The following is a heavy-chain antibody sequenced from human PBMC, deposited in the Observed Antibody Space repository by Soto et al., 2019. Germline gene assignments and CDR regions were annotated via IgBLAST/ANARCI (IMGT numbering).Heavy chain of an antibody. CDR1: GGSISSGNYY. CDR3: ASRSDIYYYYGMDV. CDR2: ISYSGTT. D-gene: IGHD3-9*01. Sequence: PSETLSLTCTVSGGSISSGNYYWSWIRQPPGKGLEWIGFISYSGTTHYSPSLRSRVTISVDTSKNQFSLKLSSVTAADTAVYYCASRSDIYYYYGMDVWGQGTTVTVSS. J-gene: IGHJ6*02. V-gene: IGHV4-39*01.